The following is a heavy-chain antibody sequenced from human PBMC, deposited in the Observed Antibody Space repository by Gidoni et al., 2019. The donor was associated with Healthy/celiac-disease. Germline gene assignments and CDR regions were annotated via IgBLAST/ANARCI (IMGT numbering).Heavy chain of an antibody. Sequence: EVQLLESGGGLVKPGGSLRLSCAASGFTFSTAWMSWVRQAPGKGLEWVGRIKSKTDGGTTDYAAPVKGRFTISRDDSKNTLYLQMNSLKTEDTAVYYCTTAKSSGYYYYYMDVWGKGTTVTVSS. V-gene: IGHV3-15*01. J-gene: IGHJ6*03. CDR3: TTAKSSGYYYYYMDV. D-gene: IGHD6-19*01. CDR2: IKSKTDGGTT. CDR1: GFTFSTAW.